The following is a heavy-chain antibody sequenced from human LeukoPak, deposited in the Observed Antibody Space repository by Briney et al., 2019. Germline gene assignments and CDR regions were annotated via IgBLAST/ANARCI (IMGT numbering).Heavy chain of an antibody. V-gene: IGHV4-34*01. Sequence: MSSETLSLTCAVYGGSFSGYYWSWIRQPPGKGLEWIGEINHSGSTNYNPSLKSRVTISVDTSKNQFSLKLSSVTAADTAVYYCARLYYYGSGSYARYFDYWGQGTLVTVSS. J-gene: IGHJ4*02. CDR3: ARLYYYGSGSYARYFDY. CDR1: GGSFSGYY. D-gene: IGHD3-10*01. CDR2: INHSGST.